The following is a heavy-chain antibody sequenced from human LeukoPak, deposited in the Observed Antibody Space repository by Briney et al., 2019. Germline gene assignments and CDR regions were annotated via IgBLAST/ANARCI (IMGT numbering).Heavy chain of an antibody. CDR3: ARPQGTWGDTRFDY. V-gene: IGHV3-21*01. CDR2: ISSSSSYI. D-gene: IGHD2-21*01. CDR1: GFTFSSYS. Sequence: GGSLRLSCAASGFTFSSYSMNWVRQAPGKGLEWVSSISSSSSYIYYADSVKGRFTISRDNAKNSLYLQMNSLRAEDTAVYYCARPQGTWGDTRFDYWGQGTLVTVSS. J-gene: IGHJ4*02.